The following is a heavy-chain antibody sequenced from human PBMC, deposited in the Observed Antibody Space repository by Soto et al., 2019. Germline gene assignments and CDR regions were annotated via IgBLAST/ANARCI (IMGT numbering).Heavy chain of an antibody. J-gene: IGHJ6*02. CDR3: ARGPRDVYSYGEGHYYYYYGMDV. V-gene: IGHV1-18*01. Sequence: ASVKVSCKASGYTFTSYGISWVRQAPGQGLEWMGWISAYNGNTNYAQKLQGRVTMTTDTSTSTAYMELRSLRSDDTAVYYCARGPRDVYSYGEGHYYYYYGMDVWGQGTTVTVSS. D-gene: IGHD5-18*01. CDR2: ISAYNGNT. CDR1: GYTFTSYG.